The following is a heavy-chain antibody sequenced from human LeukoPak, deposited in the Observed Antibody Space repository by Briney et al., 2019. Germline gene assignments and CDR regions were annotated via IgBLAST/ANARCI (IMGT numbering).Heavy chain of an antibody. CDR3: AKIGYDSSGFQVGAFDI. J-gene: IGHJ3*02. Sequence: GGSLRLSCAASGFTFSSYAMSWVRQAPGKGLEWVSAISGSGGSTYYADSVKGRFTISRDNSKNTLYLQMNSLRAEDTAVYYCAKIGYDSSGFQVGAFDIWGQGTMVTVSS. V-gene: IGHV3-23*01. D-gene: IGHD3-22*01. CDR1: GFTFSSYA. CDR2: ISGSGGST.